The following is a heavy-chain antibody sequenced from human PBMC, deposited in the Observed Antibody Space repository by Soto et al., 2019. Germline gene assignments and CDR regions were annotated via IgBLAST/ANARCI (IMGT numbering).Heavy chain of an antibody. D-gene: IGHD1-26*01. CDR1: GFTFNRIG. V-gene: IGHV3-30*18. Sequence: HVHLVESGGGVVQPGKSLRLSCAAYGFTFNRIGMNLVRQGPCRGLEWVASISFAGSSQHYGDSVKGRFTVSRDNYKNSLFLEMKNLGPEETAIYFCAKERWEVQTNWSNSWCQGTLVTVSS. J-gene: IGHJ5*01. CDR2: ISFAGSSQ. CDR3: AKERWEVQTNWSNS.